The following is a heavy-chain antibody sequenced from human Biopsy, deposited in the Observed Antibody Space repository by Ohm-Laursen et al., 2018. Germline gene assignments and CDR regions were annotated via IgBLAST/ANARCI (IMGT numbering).Heavy chain of an antibody. CDR3: VRGWGGYNFDS. V-gene: IGHV3-23*01. CDR1: GFTFNTYG. J-gene: IGHJ4*01. D-gene: IGHD2-2*02. CDR2: IDVLDYNT. Sequence: GSLRLSCAASGFTFNTYGMHWVCQAPGKGLEWVSHIDVLDYNTYYVDSVRGRFTISRDNSKEMVYLQINSLRADDTAVYYCVRGWGGYNFDSWGPGTLVTVSS.